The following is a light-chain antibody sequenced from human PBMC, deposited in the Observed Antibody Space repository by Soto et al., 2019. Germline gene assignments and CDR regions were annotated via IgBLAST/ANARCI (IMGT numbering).Light chain of an antibody. J-gene: IGKJ2*01. CDR3: QHLNTYPRT. CDR1: QGISSY. Sequence: DFQLTQSPSFLSASVGDRVTITCRASQGISSYLAWYQQPPGKAPKLLIYGASTLHRGVSSRFSGSGSGTEFTLTISSLQPEDLATYYCQHLNTYPRTFGQGTKLEVK. CDR2: GAS. V-gene: IGKV1-9*01.